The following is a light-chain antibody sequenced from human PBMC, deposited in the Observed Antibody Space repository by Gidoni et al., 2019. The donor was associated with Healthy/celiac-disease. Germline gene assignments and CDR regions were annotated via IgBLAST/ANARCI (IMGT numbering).Light chain of an antibody. CDR2: DVS. CDR1: SSDGGGYNY. J-gene: IGLJ2*01. Sequence: QSALTQPASVSGSPGQSLTISCTGTSSDGGGYNYVSWYQQHPGKAPKLMIYDVSNRPSVVSYRVSGSKSCNPAFLTSSGLQAEDEADYYCSSYTSSSTLVFGGGTKLTVL. CDR3: SSYTSSSTLV. V-gene: IGLV2-14*03.